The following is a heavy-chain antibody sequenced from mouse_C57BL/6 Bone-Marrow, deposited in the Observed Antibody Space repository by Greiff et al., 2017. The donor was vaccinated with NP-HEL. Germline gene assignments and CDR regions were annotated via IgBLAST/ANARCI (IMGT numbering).Heavy chain of an antibody. CDR1: GYSFTDYN. D-gene: IGHD2-5*01. CDR3: AKNYYSNWDAMDY. Sequence: VQLQQSGPELVKPGASVKISCKASGYSFTDYNMNWVKQSTGKSLEWIGVINPNYGTTSYNQKFKGKATLTVDQSSSTAYMQLNSLTSEDSAVYYGAKNYYSNWDAMDYWGQGTSVTVSS. V-gene: IGHV1-39*01. J-gene: IGHJ4*01. CDR2: INPNYGTT.